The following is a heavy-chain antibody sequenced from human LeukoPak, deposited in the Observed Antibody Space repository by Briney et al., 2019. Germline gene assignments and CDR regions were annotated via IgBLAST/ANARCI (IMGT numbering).Heavy chain of an antibody. Sequence: GGSLRLSCAASGFTFSSYDISWVCQAPGKGLEWVSYISYNSSTTNYADSVKGRFTISRDNAKNSLYLQMNSLRDEDTAVYYCARDRRIGGGGGDWTPVWGQGTTVTVSS. J-gene: IGHJ6*02. CDR1: GFTFSSYD. CDR2: ISYNSSTT. V-gene: IGHV3-48*02. D-gene: IGHD2-21*02. CDR3: ARDRRIGGGGGDWTPV.